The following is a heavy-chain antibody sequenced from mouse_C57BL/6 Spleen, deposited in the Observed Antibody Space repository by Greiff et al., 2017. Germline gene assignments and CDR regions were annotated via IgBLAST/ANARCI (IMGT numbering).Heavy chain of an antibody. CDR3: TSSITAVVASDY. D-gene: IGHD1-1*01. CDR2: IDPETGGT. J-gene: IGHJ2*01. V-gene: IGHV1-15*01. Sequence: VQLQQSGAELVRPGASVTLSCTASGYTFTDYEMHWVKQTPVHGLEWIGAIDPETGGTAYNQTFKGKAILTADKSSSTAYMELRSLTSEDSAVYYGTSSITAVVASDYWGQGTTLTDAS. CDR1: GYTFTDYE.